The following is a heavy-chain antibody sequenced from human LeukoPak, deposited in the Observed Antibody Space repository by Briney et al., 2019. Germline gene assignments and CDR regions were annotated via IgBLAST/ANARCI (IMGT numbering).Heavy chain of an antibody. Sequence: GGSLRLSCAASGFTFSSYWMSWVRQAPGKGLEWVANIKQDGSEKYYVDSVKGRFTISRDNAKNSLYLQMNSLRAEDTAVYYCARDVSYSGSSSNFDYWGQGTLVTVSS. J-gene: IGHJ4*02. D-gene: IGHD1-26*01. CDR2: IKQDGSEK. V-gene: IGHV3-7*01. CDR1: GFTFSSYW. CDR3: ARDVSYSGSSSNFDY.